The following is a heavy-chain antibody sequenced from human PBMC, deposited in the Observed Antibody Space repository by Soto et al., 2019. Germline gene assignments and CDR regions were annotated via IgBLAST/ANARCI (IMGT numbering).Heavy chain of an antibody. J-gene: IGHJ4*02. D-gene: IGHD3-22*01. Sequence: GASVKVSCKASGGTFSSCAISWVRQAPGQGLEWMGGIIPIFGTANYAQKFQGRVTITADESTSTAYMELSSLRSEDTAVYYCARDLGPPRYYYDSSGVFDYWGQGTLVTVSS. CDR2: IIPIFGTA. CDR1: GGTFSSCA. V-gene: IGHV1-69*13. CDR3: ARDLGPPRYYYDSSGVFDY.